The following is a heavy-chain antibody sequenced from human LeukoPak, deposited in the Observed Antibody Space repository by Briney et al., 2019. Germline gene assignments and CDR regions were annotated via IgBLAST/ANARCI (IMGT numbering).Heavy chain of an antibody. CDR1: GGSISSYY. Sequence: PSETLSFTCTVSGGSISSYYWSWIRQPPGKGLEWIGYIYYSGSTNYNPSLKSRVTISVDTSKNQFSLKLSSVTAADTAVYYCARSSSGWYPALFDYWGQGTLVTVSS. J-gene: IGHJ4*02. CDR2: IYYSGST. V-gene: IGHV4-59*01. CDR3: ARSSSGWYPALFDY. D-gene: IGHD6-19*01.